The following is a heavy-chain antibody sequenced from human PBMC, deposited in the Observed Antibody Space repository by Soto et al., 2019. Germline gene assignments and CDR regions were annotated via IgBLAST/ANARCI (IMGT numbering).Heavy chain of an antibody. CDR1: GASISSSDYS. CDR2: IYHSGNT. V-gene: IGHV4-30-2*01. D-gene: IGHD3-22*01. J-gene: IGHJ4*02. CDR3: ARFGHSGGYFPSYFDS. Sequence: QLHLQESGSGLVRPSQTLTLTCAVSGASISSSDYSWTWIRQPPGRGLEWIGYIYHSGNTYYNPSLKSRVTIAVVRSKNQFFLDLNYVTAADTAVYYCARFGHSGGYFPSYFDSWGQGTLVTVSS.